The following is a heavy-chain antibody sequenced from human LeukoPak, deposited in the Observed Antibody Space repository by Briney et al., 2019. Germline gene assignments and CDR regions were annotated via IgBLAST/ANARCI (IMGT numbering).Heavy chain of an antibody. CDR3: ARDTLEMATIQFDC. CDR2: ISYGGSNK. Sequence: GRSLRLSCAASGFTFSSYAMHWVRQAPGKGLEWVAVISYGGSNKYYADSVRGRFTISRDNSKNTLYLQMNSLRAEDTAVYYCARDTLEMATIQFDCWGQGTLVTVSS. CDR1: GFTFSSYA. V-gene: IGHV3-30-3*01. D-gene: IGHD5-24*01. J-gene: IGHJ4*02.